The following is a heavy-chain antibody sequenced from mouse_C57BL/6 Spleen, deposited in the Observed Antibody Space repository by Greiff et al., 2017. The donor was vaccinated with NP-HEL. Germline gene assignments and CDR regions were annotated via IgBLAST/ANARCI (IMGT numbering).Heavy chain of an antibody. CDR2: IDPNSGGT. CDR1: GYTFTSYW. J-gene: IGHJ1*03. CDR3: ARSAYPGYFDV. D-gene: IGHD5-1*01. Sequence: VQLQQPGAELVKPGASVKLSCKASGYTFTSYWMHWVKQRPGRGLGWIGRIDPNSGGTKYNEKFKSKATLTVDKPSSTAYMQLSSLTSEGTAVYYCARSAYPGYFDVWGTGTTVTVSS. V-gene: IGHV1-72*01.